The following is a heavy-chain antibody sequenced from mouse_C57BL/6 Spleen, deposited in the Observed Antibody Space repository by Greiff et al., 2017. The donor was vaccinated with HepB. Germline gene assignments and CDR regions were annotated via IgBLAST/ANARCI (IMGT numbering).Heavy chain of an antibody. V-gene: IGHV2-2*01. Sequence: VQRVESGPGLVQPSQSLSITCTVSGFSLTSYGVHWVRQSPGKGLEWLGVIWSGGSTDYNAAFISRLSISKDNSKSQVFFKMNSLQADDTAIYYCARKGGLLAYYAMDYWGQGTSVTVSS. CDR3: ARKGGLLAYYAMDY. J-gene: IGHJ4*01. CDR2: IWSGGST. CDR1: GFSLTSYG. D-gene: IGHD2-3*01.